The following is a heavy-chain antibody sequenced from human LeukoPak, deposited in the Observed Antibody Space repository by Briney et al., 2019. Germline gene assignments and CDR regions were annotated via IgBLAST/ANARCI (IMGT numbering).Heavy chain of an antibody. J-gene: IGHJ4*02. CDR1: GGSFSGYY. CDR3: ARGLGDIVVVPAAEPDFDY. V-gene: IGHV4-34*01. D-gene: IGHD2-2*01. Sequence: DPSETLSLTCAVYGGSFSGYYWSWIRQPPGKGLEWIGEINHSGSTNYNPSLKSRVTISVDTSKNQFSLKLSSVTAADTAVYYCARGLGDIVVVPAAEPDFDYWGQGTLVTVSS. CDR2: INHSGST.